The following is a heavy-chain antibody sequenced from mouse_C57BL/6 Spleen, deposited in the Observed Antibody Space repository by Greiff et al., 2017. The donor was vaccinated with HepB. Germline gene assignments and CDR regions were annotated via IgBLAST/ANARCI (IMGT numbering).Heavy chain of an antibody. V-gene: IGHV1-15*01. J-gene: IGHJ3*01. D-gene: IGHD1-1*01. CDR1: GYTFTDYE. Sequence: VKLQQSGAELVRPGASVTLSCKASGYTFTDYEMHWVKQTPVHGLEWIGAIDPETGGTAYNQKFKGKAILTADKSSSTAYMELRSLTSEDSAVYYCTRGIFLTTVVAKAYWGQGTLVTVSA. CDR2: IDPETGGT. CDR3: TRGIFLTTVVAKAY.